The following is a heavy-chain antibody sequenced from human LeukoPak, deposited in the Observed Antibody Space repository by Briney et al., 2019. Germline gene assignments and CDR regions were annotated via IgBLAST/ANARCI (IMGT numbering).Heavy chain of an antibody. J-gene: IGHJ5*02. CDR3: ARAPPHNRQWFDP. V-gene: IGHV4-34*01. D-gene: IGHD1-1*01. CDR1: GGSFSGYY. Sequence: SETLSLTCAVYGGSFSGYYWSWIRQPPGKGLEWIGEINHSGSTDCNPSLKSRVTISVDTSKNQFSLKLSSVTAADTAVYYCARAPPHNRQWFDPWGQGTLVTVSS. CDR2: INHSGST.